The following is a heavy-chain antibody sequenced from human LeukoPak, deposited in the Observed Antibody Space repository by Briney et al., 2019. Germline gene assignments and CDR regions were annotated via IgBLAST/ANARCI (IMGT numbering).Heavy chain of an antibody. CDR3: ARESGDYSTPGWFDP. J-gene: IGHJ5*02. Sequence: GRSLRLSCTASGFTFSSYSMNWVRQAPGKGLEWVSSISSSSSYIYYADSVKGRFTISRDNAKNSLYLQMNSLRAEDTAVYYCARESGDYSTPGWFDPWGREPWSPSPQ. D-gene: IGHD4-11*01. V-gene: IGHV3-21*01. CDR2: ISSSSSYI. CDR1: GFTFSSYS.